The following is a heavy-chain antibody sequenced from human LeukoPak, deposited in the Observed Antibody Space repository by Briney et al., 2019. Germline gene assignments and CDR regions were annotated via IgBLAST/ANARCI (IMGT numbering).Heavy chain of an antibody. Sequence: AASVKVSCKVSGYTLTELSMHWVRQAPGKGLEWMGGFDPEDGETIYAQKFQGRVTMTEDTSTDTAYMELSSLRSGDTAVYYCATVHYGDYGWSDYYGMDVWGQGTTVTVSS. CDR3: ATVHYGDYGWSDYYGMDV. J-gene: IGHJ6*02. CDR2: FDPEDGET. V-gene: IGHV1-24*01. CDR1: GYTLTELS. D-gene: IGHD4-17*01.